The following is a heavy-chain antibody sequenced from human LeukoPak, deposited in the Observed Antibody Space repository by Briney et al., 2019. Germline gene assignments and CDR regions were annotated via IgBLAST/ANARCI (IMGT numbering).Heavy chain of an antibody. V-gene: IGHV4-34*01. CDR1: GGSFSGYY. J-gene: IGHJ4*02. Sequence: ASETLSLTCAVYGGSFSGYYWSWIRQPPGKGLEWIGEINHSGSTNYNPSLKSRVTISVDTSKNQFPLKLSSVTAADTAVYYCARKLGIFTVTTAFDYWGQGTLVTVSS. CDR3: ARKLGIFTVTTAFDY. D-gene: IGHD4-17*01. CDR2: INHSGST.